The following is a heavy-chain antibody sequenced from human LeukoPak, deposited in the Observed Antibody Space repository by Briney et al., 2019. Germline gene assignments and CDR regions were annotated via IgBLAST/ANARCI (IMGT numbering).Heavy chain of an antibody. CDR2: ISSSGGTT. Sequence: GGSLRLSCAASGFTFSSYSMNWVRQAPGKGLEWVSYISSSGGTTYYADSVKGRFTISRDNAKNSLYLQMNSLRAEDTAVYYCASQLRVVVTADARFDYWGQGTLVTVSS. CDR1: GFTFSSYS. J-gene: IGHJ4*02. V-gene: IGHV3-48*04. D-gene: IGHD2-15*01. CDR3: ASQLRVVVTADARFDY.